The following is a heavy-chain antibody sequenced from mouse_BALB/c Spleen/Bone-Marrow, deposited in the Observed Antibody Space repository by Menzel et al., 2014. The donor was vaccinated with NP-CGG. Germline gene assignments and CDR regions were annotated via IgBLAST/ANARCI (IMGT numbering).Heavy chain of an antibody. Sequence: EVQLHQSGGGLVQPGGSLELSCAASGFDFSRYWMSWVRQAPGKGLEWIGEINPDSSTINYTPSLKDKFIISRDNAKNTLYLQMSKVRSEDTALYYCARLNYYGNLFVWGAGTTVTVSS. CDR2: INPDSSTI. CDR1: GFDFSRYW. V-gene: IGHV4-1*02. J-gene: IGHJ1*01. CDR3: ARLNYYGNLFV. D-gene: IGHD1-1*01.